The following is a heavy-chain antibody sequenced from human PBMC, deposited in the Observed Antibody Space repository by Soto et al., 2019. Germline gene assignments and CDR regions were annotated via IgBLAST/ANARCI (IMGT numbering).Heavy chain of an antibody. Sequence: SETLSLTCTVSGGSTTSSASYWGWIRQSPGKGLEWIGSIRFSGSTYYNPSVQGRITMSADSSKNQFSLNLSSVTAADTAVYYCVRHIRRVSTPNWLDSWCQGTLVTVSS. V-gene: IGHV4-39*01. CDR3: VRHIRRVSTPNWLDS. J-gene: IGHJ5*01. CDR2: IRFSGST. D-gene: IGHD2-2*02. CDR1: GGSTTSSASY.